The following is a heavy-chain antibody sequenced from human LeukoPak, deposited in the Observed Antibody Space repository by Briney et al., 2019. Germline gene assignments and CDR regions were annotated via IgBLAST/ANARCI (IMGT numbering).Heavy chain of an antibody. CDR3: ARGGQWLVRWFDP. Sequence: SKTLSLTCAVYGGSFSGYYWSWIRQPPGKGLEWIGEINHSGSTNYNPSLKSRVTISVDTSKNQFSLKLSSVTAADTAVYYCARGGQWLVRWFDPWGQGTLVTVSS. J-gene: IGHJ5*02. D-gene: IGHD6-19*01. V-gene: IGHV4-34*01. CDR2: INHSGST. CDR1: GGSFSGYY.